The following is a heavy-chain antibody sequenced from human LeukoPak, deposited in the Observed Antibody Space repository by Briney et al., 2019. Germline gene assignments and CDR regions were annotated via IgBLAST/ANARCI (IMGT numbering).Heavy chain of an antibody. D-gene: IGHD4-17*01. Sequence: PSETLSLTCTVSGGSISSGDYYWSWIRQPPGKGLEWIGYIYYSGSTYYNPSLKSRVTISVDTSKNQFSLKLSSVTAADTAVYYCARRGLMTTVTPNAFDIWGQGTMVTVSS. J-gene: IGHJ3*02. CDR1: GGSISSGDYY. CDR2: IYYSGST. V-gene: IGHV4-30-4*02. CDR3: ARRGLMTTVTPNAFDI.